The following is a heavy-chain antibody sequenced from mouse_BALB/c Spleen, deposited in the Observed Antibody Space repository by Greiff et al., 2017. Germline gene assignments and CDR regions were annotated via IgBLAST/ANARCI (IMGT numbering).Heavy chain of an antibody. D-gene: IGHD1-1*01. CDR3: ARDQGSVLLYFDY. V-gene: IGHV2-9*02. Sequence: VQLQESGPGLVAPSQSLSITCTVSGFSLTSYGVHWVRQPPGKGLEWLGVIWAGGSTNYNSALMSRLSISKDNSKSQVFLKMNSLQTDDTAMYYCARDQGSVLLYFDYWGQGTTLTVSS. J-gene: IGHJ2*01. CDR1: GFSLTSYG. CDR2: IWAGGST.